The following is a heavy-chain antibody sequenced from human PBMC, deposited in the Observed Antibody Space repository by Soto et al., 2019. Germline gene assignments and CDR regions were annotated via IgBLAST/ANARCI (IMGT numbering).Heavy chain of an antibody. CDR1: GYTFTSYG. J-gene: IGHJ4*02. CDR2: ISAYNGNT. CDR3: ARDRRAARRAEPIDY. V-gene: IGHV1-18*04. D-gene: IGHD6-6*01. Sequence: QVQLVQSGAEVKRPGASVKVSCKASGYTFTSYGISWVRQAPGHGLEWMGWISAYNGNTNYAQKLQGRVTMTTDTSTSTAYMELRSLRSDDTAVYYCARDRRAARRAEPIDYWGQGTLVTVSS.